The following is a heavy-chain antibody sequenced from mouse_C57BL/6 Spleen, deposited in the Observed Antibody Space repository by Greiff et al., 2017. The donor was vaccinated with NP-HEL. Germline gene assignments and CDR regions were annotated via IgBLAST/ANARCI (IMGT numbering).Heavy chain of an antibody. CDR2: INPSTGGT. V-gene: IGHV1-42*01. D-gene: IGHD2-3*01. Sequence: EVQLQQSGPELVKPGASVKISCKASGYSFTGYYMNWVKQSPEKSLEWIGEINPSTGGTTYNQKFKAKATLTVDKSSSTAYMQLKSLTSEDSAVYYCARRGYYVTYAMDYWGQGTSVTVSS. CDR3: ARRGYYVTYAMDY. CDR1: GYSFTGYY. J-gene: IGHJ4*01.